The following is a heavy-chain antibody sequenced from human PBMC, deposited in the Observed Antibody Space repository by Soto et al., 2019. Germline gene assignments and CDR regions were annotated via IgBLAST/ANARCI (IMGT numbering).Heavy chain of an antibody. Sequence: GGSLRLSCAASGFTFSSYSMNWVRQAPGKGLEWVSSISSSSSYIYYADSVKGRFTISRDNAKNSLYLQMNSLRAEDTAVYYCARGLLDDFWSGPWVATYYMDVWGKGTTVTVSS. CDR1: GFTFSSYS. V-gene: IGHV3-21*01. D-gene: IGHD3-3*01. J-gene: IGHJ6*03. CDR2: ISSSSSYI. CDR3: ARGLLDDFWSGPWVATYYMDV.